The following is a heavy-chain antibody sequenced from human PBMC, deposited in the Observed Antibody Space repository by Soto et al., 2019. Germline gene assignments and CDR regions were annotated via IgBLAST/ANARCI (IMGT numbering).Heavy chain of an antibody. D-gene: IGHD1-26*01. CDR2: IYYSGST. CDR3: AIHGRGSYPTWFDP. J-gene: IGHJ5*02. CDR1: GGSISSSSYY. V-gene: IGHV4-39*01. Sequence: QLQLQESGPGLVKPSETLSLTCTVSGGSISSSSYYWGWIRQPPGKGLEWIGSIYYSGSTYYNPSLKSRVTISGVTSKKHVSLKLSSVTAADTAVFSCAIHGRGSYPTWFDPWGQGTLVTVSS.